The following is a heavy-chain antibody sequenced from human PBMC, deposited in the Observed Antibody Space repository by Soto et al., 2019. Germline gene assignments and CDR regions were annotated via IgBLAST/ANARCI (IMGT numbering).Heavy chain of an antibody. Sequence: QVQLVESGGGVVQPGRSLRLSCAASGFTFSSYAMHWVRQAPGKGLEWVAVISYDGSNKYYADSVKGRFTISRDNSKNTLYLQMNSLRAEDTAVYYCAKDLRISWGQGTLVTVSS. CDR3: AKDLRIS. J-gene: IGHJ4*02. D-gene: IGHD2-15*01. CDR1: GFTFSSYA. V-gene: IGHV3-30-3*01. CDR2: ISYDGSNK.